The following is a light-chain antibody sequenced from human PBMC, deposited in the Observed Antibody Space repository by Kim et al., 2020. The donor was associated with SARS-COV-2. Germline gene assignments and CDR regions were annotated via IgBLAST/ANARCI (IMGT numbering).Light chain of an antibody. CDR2: GAS. J-gene: IGKJ4*01. CDR1: QDIRSN. Sequence: EIVMTQSPATLSVSPGERVTLSCRASQDIRSNLAWYQQKSGQAPRLVISGASTTATGIPARFSGNGSGTEFTLTISSLLSEDFAVYYCQQYNDWPLTFGGGTKVDIK. CDR3: QQYNDWPLT. V-gene: IGKV3-15*01.